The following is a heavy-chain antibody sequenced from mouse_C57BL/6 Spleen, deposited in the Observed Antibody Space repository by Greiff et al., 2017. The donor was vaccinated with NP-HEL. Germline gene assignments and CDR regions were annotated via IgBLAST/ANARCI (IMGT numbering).Heavy chain of an antibody. CDR1: GFSLTSYA. V-gene: IGHV2-9-1*01. CDR2: IWTGGGT. CDR3: ASYYYGSSYPYYAMDY. J-gene: IGHJ4*01. D-gene: IGHD1-1*01. Sequence: QVQLKQSGPGLVAPSQSLSITCTVSGFSLTSYAISWVRQPPGKGLEWLGVIWTGGGTNYNSALKSRLSISKDNSKSQVFLKMNSLQTDDTARYYCASYYYGSSYPYYAMDYWGQGTSVTVSS.